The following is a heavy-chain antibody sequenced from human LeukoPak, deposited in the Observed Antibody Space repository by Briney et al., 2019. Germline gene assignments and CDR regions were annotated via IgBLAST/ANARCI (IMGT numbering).Heavy chain of an antibody. CDR2: INHSGST. V-gene: IGHV4-34*01. CDR1: GGSFSGYY. CDR3: ARRAQAIAAAGTRWIDY. J-gene: IGHJ4*02. Sequence: SETLSLTCAVYGGSFSGYYWSWIRQPPGKGLEWIGEINHSGSTNYNPSPKSRVTISVDTSKNQFSLKLSSVTAADTAVYYCARRAQAIAAAGTRWIDYWGQGTLVTVSS. D-gene: IGHD6-13*01.